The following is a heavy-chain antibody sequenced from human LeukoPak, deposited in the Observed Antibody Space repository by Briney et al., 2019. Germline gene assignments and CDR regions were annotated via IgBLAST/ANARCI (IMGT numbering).Heavy chain of an antibody. CDR3: SGSFGELTFFDY. V-gene: IGHV3-49*03. D-gene: IGHD3-10*01. CDR1: GFTFGDYA. CDR2: IRSKTYGGTT. Sequence: GGSLRLSCTASGFTFGDYAMSWFRQAPGKGLEWVGFIRSKTYGGTTEYAASVKGRFIISRDDSKSIAYLQMNSLKTEDTAVYYCSGSFGELTFFDYWGQGTLVTVSS. J-gene: IGHJ4*02.